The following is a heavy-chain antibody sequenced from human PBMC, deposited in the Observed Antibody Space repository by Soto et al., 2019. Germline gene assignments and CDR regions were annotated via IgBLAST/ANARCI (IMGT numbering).Heavy chain of an antibody. J-gene: IGHJ3*02. D-gene: IGHD3-9*01. CDR2: INHSGST. CDR1: GGSFSGYY. Sequence: QVQLQQWGAGLLKPSETLSLTCAVYGGSFSGYYWSWIRQPPGKGLEWIGEINHSGSTNYNPSLKSRVTISVDTSKNLFSLKLSSVTAADTAVYYCALDFDWFHPDAFDIWGQGTMVTVSS. CDR3: ALDFDWFHPDAFDI. V-gene: IGHV4-34*01.